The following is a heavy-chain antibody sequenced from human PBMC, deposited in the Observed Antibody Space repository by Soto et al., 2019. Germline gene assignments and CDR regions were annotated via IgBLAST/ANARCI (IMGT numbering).Heavy chain of an antibody. CDR3: AKSRGRLLWLREIYYFDK. CDR2: IDPRDSYT. D-gene: IGHD3-10*01. V-gene: IGHV5-10-1*01. J-gene: IGHJ4*02. Sequence: PGESLKISCSGSGYSFTSYWISWLRQKPGKGLEWMGRIDPRDSYTNYNPSLRGHVTISADKSISTAYLQWSSLRASDTALYYCAKSRGRLLWLREIYYFDKWGQGTPVTVSS. CDR1: GYSFTSYW.